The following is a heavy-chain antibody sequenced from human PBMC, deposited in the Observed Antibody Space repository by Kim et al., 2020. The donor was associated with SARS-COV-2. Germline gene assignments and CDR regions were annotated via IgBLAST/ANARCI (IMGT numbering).Heavy chain of an antibody. CDR2: ISGSGGST. CDR3: AKDYNLGTISHLARGAFDY. D-gene: IGHD3-9*01. J-gene: IGHJ4*02. CDR1: GFTFSSYA. V-gene: IGHV3-23*01. Sequence: GGSLRLSCAASGFTFSSYAMSWVRQAPGKGLEWVSAISGSGGSTYYADSVKGRFTISRDNSKNTLYLQMNSLRAEDTAVYYCAKDYNLGTISHLARGAFDYWGQGTLVTVSS.